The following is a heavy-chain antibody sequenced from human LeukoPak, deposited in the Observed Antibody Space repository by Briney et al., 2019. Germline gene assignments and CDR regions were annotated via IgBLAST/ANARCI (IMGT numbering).Heavy chain of an antibody. CDR3: ATQPFDF. CDR2: INPNSGGT. V-gene: IGHV1-2*02. J-gene: IGHJ4*02. CDR1: GYTFTDYN. Sequence: ASVRLLYKASGYTFTDYNIHWVRQAPGQGLEWMGWINPNSGGTNYAQKFQGRVTMTRDTSIGTAYMDLSSLISDDTAVYYCATQPFDFWGQRAMAAVSS.